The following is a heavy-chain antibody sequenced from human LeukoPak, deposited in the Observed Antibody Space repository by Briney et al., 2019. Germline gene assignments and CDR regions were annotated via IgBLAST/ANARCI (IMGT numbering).Heavy chain of an antibody. CDR1: GYTFTDHA. V-gene: IGHV1-3*01. D-gene: IGHD2-15*01. Sequence: ASVKVSCKASGYTFTDHAVHWVRQAPGQSLEWMGRINSVNGDTRYLQKLQGRVAITRDTSASTAYIELTSLTSEDTAIYYCARDARRCSGDVCHFGWFDPWGQGTLVTVSS. CDR3: ARDARRCSGDVCHFGWFDP. CDR2: INSVNGDT. J-gene: IGHJ5*02.